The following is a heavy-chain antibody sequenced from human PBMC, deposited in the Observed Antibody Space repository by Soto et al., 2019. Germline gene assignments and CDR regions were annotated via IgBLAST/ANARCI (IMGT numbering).Heavy chain of an antibody. CDR3: ASYQQSYAFDI. CDR1: GGSISTGGYH. J-gene: IGHJ3*02. V-gene: IGHV4-31*03. CDR2: IYYSGST. D-gene: IGHD2-2*01. Sequence: SETLALTCNLSGGSISTGGYHWSWIRQHPGKGLEWIGYIYYSGSTYYNPSLKSRVTISVDTSKNQFSLKLSSVTAADTAVYYCASYQQSYAFDIWGQGTMVT.